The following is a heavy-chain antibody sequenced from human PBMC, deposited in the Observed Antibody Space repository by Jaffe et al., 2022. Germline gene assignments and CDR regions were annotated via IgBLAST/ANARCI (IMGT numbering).Heavy chain of an antibody. CDR1: GFTFDDYA. CDR2: ISWDGGST. J-gene: IGHJ6*03. V-gene: IGHV3-43D*04. Sequence: EVQLVESGGVVVQPGGSLRLSCAASGFTFDDYAMHWVRQAPGKGLEWVSLISWDGGSTYYADSVKGRFTISRDNSKNSLYLQMNSLRAEDTALYYCAKDLKAGYYYYYMDVWGKGTTVTVSS. CDR3: AKDLKAGYYYYYMDV.